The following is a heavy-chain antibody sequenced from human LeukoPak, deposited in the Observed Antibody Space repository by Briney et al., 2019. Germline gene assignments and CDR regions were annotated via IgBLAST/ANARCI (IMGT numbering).Heavy chain of an antibody. V-gene: IGHV1-18*01. Sequence: ASVKVSCKASGYTFTSYGISWVRQGPGQGLEWMGWVSTYNGNTNYAQKLQGRVTMTTDTSTTTAYMELRSLRSDDTAVYYCARESKLRGVDADYWGQGTLVTVSS. CDR1: GYTFTSYG. CDR3: ARESKLRGVDADY. J-gene: IGHJ4*02. CDR2: VSTYNGNT. D-gene: IGHD4-17*01.